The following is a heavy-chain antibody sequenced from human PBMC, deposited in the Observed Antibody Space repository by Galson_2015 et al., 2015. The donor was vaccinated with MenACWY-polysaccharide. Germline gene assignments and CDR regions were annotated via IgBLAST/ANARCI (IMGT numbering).Heavy chain of an antibody. V-gene: IGHV4-34*01. CDR3: ARAWSSGYYFQY. CDR2: NHSGKT. J-gene: IGHJ4*02. Sequence: NHSGKTNYNPSLRRRLTISVDTSQNQFFLQLTSVTAADTATYYCARAWSSGYYFQYWGQGTLVAVSS. D-gene: IGHD3-22*01.